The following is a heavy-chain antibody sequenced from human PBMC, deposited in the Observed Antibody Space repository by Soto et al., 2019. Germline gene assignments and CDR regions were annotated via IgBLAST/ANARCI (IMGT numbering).Heavy chain of an antibody. CDR2: IYYSGST. CDR1: GGSVSSGSYY. V-gene: IGHV4-61*03. D-gene: IGHD6-6*01. CDR3: ASVRPHSFDY. Sequence: SETLSLTCTVYGGSVSSGSYYWSWIRQPPGKGLEWIGYIYYSGSTNYNPSIKSRVTISVNTTKNHISLRLSSVIVADTSVYYCASVRPHSFDYWSQGTLVTLSS. J-gene: IGHJ4*02.